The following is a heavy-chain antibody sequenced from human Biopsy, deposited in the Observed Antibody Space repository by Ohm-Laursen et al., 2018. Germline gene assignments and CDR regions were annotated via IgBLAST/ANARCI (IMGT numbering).Heavy chain of an antibody. CDR2: ISNSGNT. V-gene: IGHV4-59*08. CDR1: GDSINSSY. J-gene: IGHJ4*02. D-gene: IGHD3-16*01. CDR3: ARRGSGGRSFDY. Sequence: SDTLSLTCTVSGDSINSSYWSWIRQAPGKGLGWIGFISNSGNTNYNPSLKSRVTISADTSKNQFSLKLGSVTVADTAVFYCARRGSGGRSFDYWGQGSLVTVSP.